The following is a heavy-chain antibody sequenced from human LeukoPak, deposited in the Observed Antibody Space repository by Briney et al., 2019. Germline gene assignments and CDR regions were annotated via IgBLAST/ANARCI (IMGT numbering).Heavy chain of an antibody. Sequence: GGSLRLSCSASGFTFSSYAMHWVRQAPGKGLEYASAISSNGGSTYYADSVKGRFTISRDNPKNTLYLQMNSLRAEDTAVYYCATQQQLVLWGQGTLVTVSS. D-gene: IGHD6-13*01. CDR3: ATQQQLVL. CDR2: ISSNGGST. J-gene: IGHJ4*02. CDR1: GFTFSSYA. V-gene: IGHV3-64*04.